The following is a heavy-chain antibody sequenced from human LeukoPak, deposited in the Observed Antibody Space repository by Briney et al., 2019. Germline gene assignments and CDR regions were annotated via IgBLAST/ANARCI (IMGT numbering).Heavy chain of an antibody. CDR2: VGGSGGDT. Sequence: GGSLRLSCAASGFSFRSYAMSWVRQAPGKGLEWVSGVGGSGGDTYYADSVKGRFTISRDNSKNTLYLQMNSLRDEDTAAYYCAKRDSAGLFYFHYWGQGTLVTVSS. CDR1: GFSFRSYA. J-gene: IGHJ4*02. CDR3: AKRDSAGLFYFHY. D-gene: IGHD5-18*01. V-gene: IGHV3-23*01.